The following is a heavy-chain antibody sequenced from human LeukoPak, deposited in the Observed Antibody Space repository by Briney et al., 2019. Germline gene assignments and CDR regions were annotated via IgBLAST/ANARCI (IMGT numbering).Heavy chain of an antibody. CDR2: MNPNSGNT. J-gene: IGHJ6*03. CDR1: GYTFTSYD. D-gene: IGHD3-3*01. Sequence: GASVEASCKAYGYTFTSYDINWVRHATGQGLGWRGWMNPNSGNTGYAQKFQGRVTMTRNTSISTAYLELSSLRSEDTAVYYCARADYDFWSGPSYYMDVWGKGTTVTVSS. V-gene: IGHV1-8*01. CDR3: ARADYDFWSGPSYYMDV.